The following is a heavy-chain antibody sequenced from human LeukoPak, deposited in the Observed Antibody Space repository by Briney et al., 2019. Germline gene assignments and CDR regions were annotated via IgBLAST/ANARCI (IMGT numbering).Heavy chain of an antibody. CDR1: GVSFSGYY. J-gene: IGHJ5*02. V-gene: IGHV4-34*01. CDR3: ARRSRYCSSTSCSRFDP. Sequence: PSETPSLTCAVYGVSFSGYYWRWIRQPPGKELEWIGEINHSGSTNYNPSLKSRVTISVDTSKNQFSLKLSSVTAADTAVYYCARRSRYCSSTSCSRFDPWGQGTLVTVSS. CDR2: INHSGST. D-gene: IGHD2-2*01.